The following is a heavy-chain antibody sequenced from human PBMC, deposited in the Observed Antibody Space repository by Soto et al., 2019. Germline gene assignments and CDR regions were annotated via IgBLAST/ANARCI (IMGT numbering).Heavy chain of an antibody. CDR1: GFTFSSYG. D-gene: IGHD4-4*01. V-gene: IGHV3-33*01. CDR3: AREDYTENWFDP. Sequence: PGGSLRLSCAASGFTFSSYGMHWVRQAPGKGLEWVAVIWYDGSNKYYADSVKGRFTISRDNSKNTLYLQMNSLRAEDTAVYYCAREDYTENWFDPWGQGTLVTVSS. CDR2: IWYDGSNK. J-gene: IGHJ5*02.